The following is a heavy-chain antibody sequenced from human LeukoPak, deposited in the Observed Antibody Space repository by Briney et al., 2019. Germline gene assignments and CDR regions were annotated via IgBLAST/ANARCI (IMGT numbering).Heavy chain of an antibody. V-gene: IGHV1-18*01. J-gene: IGHJ3*02. CDR1: SYTFIRYG. D-gene: IGHD2-15*01. Sequence: ASVKVSCKASSYTFIRYGISWVRQAPGQGLEWMGWISAYNGNTNYAQKLQGRVTMTTDTSTSTAYMELRSLRSDDTAAYYCARDPISCSGGSCYSGAFDMWGQGTMVTVSS. CDR2: ISAYNGNT. CDR3: ARDPISCSGGSCYSGAFDM.